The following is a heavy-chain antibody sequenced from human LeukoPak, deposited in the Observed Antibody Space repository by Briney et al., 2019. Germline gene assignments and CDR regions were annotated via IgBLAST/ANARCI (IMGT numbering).Heavy chain of an antibody. CDR1: GGSFTAYY. Sequence: PSETLSLTCAVNGGSFTAYYWSRLRQSPGKGLEWIGEINHSGTTNYNPSFKSRATISVRSSKSQFSLSLTSVTAADTAVYYCARGRSWAFDIWGQGTMVTISS. V-gene: IGHV4-34*01. CDR2: INHSGTT. CDR3: ARGRSWAFDI. J-gene: IGHJ3*02.